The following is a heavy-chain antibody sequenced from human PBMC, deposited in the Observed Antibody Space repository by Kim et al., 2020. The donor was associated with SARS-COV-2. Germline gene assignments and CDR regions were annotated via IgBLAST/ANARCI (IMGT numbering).Heavy chain of an antibody. CDR2: ISYDGSNK. CDR1: GFTFSSYA. J-gene: IGHJ6*02. Sequence: GGSLRLSCAASGFTFSSYAMHWVRQAPGKGLEWVAVISYDGSNKYYADSVKGRFTISRDNSKNTLYLQMNSLRAEDTAVYYCARADIVVVPAAMPGGDMDVWGQGTTVTVSS. CDR3: ARADIVVVPAAMPGGDMDV. V-gene: IGHV3-30*04. D-gene: IGHD2-2*01.